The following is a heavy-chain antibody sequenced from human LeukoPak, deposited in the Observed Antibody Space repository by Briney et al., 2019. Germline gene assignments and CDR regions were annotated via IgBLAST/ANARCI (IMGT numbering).Heavy chain of an antibody. CDR3: AAGYGSGSYDY. V-gene: IGHV4-59*01. D-gene: IGHD3-10*01. Sequence: PSETLSLTCTVSGGSISSYYWSWIRQPPGKGLEWIGYIYYSGSTNYNPSLKSRVTISVDTSKNQFSLKLSSVTAADTAVYYCAAGYGSGSYDYWGRGTLVTVSS. CDR2: IYYSGST. CDR1: GGSISSYY. J-gene: IGHJ4*02.